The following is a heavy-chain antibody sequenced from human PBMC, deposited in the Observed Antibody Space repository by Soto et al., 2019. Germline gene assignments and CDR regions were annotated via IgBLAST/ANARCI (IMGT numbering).Heavy chain of an antibody. CDR2: IYHSGST. D-gene: IGHD6-13*01. V-gene: IGHV4-4*02. J-gene: IGHJ6*02. Sequence: PSETLALTCAVSGGFISSSNGWSWVRQTPGQGLEWIGEIYHSGSTNYNPSLKSRVTISVDKSQNQFSLKLSSVIAADTAVYYCPRGSGAAAGPSRGYYGTGVWGQAXT. CDR3: PRGSGAAAGPSRGYYGTGV. CDR1: GGFISSSNG.